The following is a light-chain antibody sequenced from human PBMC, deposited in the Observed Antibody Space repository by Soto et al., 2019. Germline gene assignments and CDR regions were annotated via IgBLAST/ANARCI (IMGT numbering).Light chain of an antibody. CDR3: QQRSNWPKT. CDR1: RSVSNNY. V-gene: IGKV3-11*01. CDR2: DAS. Sequence: EIVLTQSPATLSLSPGERATLSCRASRSVSNNYLAWYQQKPGQAPRLLIYDASNRATGIPARFSGSGSGTDFTLTISSLEPEDFAVYYCQQRSNWPKTFGQGTKVDIK. J-gene: IGKJ1*01.